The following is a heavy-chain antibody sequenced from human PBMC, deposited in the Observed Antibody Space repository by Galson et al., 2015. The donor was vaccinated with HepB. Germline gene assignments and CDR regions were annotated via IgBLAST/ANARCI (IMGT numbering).Heavy chain of an antibody. Sequence: SLRLSCAASGFTFSSYSMNWVRQAPGKGLEWVSSISSSSSYIYYADSVKGRFTISRDNAKNSLYLQMNSLRAEDTAVYYCARGLVVVVAATTFFDYWGQGTLFSVSS. D-gene: IGHD2-15*01. CDR3: ARGLVVVVAATTFFDY. CDR2: ISSSSSYI. CDR1: GFTFSSYS. J-gene: IGHJ4*02. V-gene: IGHV3-21*01.